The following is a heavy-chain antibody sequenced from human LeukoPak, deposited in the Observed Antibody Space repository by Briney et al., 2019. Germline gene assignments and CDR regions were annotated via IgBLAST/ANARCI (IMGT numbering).Heavy chain of an antibody. J-gene: IGHJ4*02. Sequence: GRSLRLSCAASGFPFNAYRMTWVRQAPGKGLEWVANIRQDGDTKYYVDSVKGRFTISRDNAMNSLYLQMNSLRAEDTAIYYCARSLPYGTTWYGRSDFWGQGTLVTVSS. CDR2: IRQDGDTK. CDR3: ARSLPYGTTWYGRSDF. V-gene: IGHV3-7*03. D-gene: IGHD6-13*01. CDR1: GFPFNAYR.